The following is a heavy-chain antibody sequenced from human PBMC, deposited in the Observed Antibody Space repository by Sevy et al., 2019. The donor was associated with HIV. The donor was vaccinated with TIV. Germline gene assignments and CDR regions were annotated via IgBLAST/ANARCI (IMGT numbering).Heavy chain of an antibody. CDR3: TRDFYDNRPRGFDP. CDR2: ISHSGST. V-gene: IGHV4-59*01. Sequence: SETLSLTCTVSGDSISSSSWSWIRQPPGKGLEWIGYISHSGSTNYSPSLKSRVTISVDTSKNQFSLKVNSVTAADTAVYYCTRDFYDNRPRGFDPWGQGILVTVSS. J-gene: IGHJ5*02. CDR1: GDSISSSS. D-gene: IGHD3-22*01.